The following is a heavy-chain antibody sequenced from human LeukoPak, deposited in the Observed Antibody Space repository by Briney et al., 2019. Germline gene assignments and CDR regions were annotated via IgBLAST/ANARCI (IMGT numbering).Heavy chain of an antibody. CDR3: AKVGRPPVAGPTDY. Sequence: PGGSLRLSCEGSAFIFSGHWMNWVRQTSGKGLEWVAIIRFDGSNIHYADSVKGRFTISRDNSKNTLYLQMNSLRAEDTAVYYCAKVGRPPVAGPTDYWGQGTLVTVSS. V-gene: IGHV3-30*02. D-gene: IGHD6-19*01. CDR1: AFIFSGHW. J-gene: IGHJ4*02. CDR2: IRFDGSNI.